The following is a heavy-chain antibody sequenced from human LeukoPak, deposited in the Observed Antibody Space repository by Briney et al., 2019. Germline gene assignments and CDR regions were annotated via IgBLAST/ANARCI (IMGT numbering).Heavy chain of an antibody. CDR3: ARGRRLGWFDN. CDR1: GGSIRSYY. J-gene: IGHJ5*02. D-gene: IGHD3-16*01. Sequence: SETLSLTCTVSGGSIRSYYWSCIRQPPGKRLEWIGYISDSGSTNYNPSLKSRVTISVDTPKSQFSLKLSSVTAADTAVYYCARGRRLGWFDNWGQGTLVSVSS. V-gene: IGHV4-59*01. CDR2: ISDSGST.